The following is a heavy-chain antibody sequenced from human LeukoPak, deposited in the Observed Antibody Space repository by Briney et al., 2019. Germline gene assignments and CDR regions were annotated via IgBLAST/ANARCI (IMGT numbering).Heavy chain of an antibody. V-gene: IGHV3-15*01. CDR1: GFTFSSYA. Sequence: GGSLRLSCAASGFTFSSYAMSWVRQAPGKGLEWVGRIKSKTDGGTTDYAAPVKGRFTISRDDSKNTLYLLMNSLKTDDTAVYYCATEADGGPDYWGQGTLVTVSS. J-gene: IGHJ4*02. D-gene: IGHD4-23*01. CDR2: IKSKTDGGTT. CDR3: ATEADGGPDY.